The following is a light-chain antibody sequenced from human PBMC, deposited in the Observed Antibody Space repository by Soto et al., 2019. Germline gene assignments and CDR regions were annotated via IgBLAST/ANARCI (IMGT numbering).Light chain of an antibody. CDR1: QSVSSNY. CDR3: QHYGNSIT. V-gene: IGKV3-20*01. CDR2: GAS. J-gene: IGKJ3*01. Sequence: EVVLTQSPGTLSLSPGERATLSCRASQSVSSNYLAWYQQKPGQAPRLLIYGASSRATGTPDRFSGSGSGTDFTLTISRLEPEDFAVYYCQHYGNSITFGPGTKVDIK.